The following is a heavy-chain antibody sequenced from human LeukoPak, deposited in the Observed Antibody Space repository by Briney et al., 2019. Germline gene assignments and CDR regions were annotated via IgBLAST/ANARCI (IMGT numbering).Heavy chain of an antibody. CDR2: ISGTAENT. CDR3: ANQRGGF. D-gene: IGHD3-10*01. J-gene: IGHJ4*02. V-gene: IGHV3-23*01. Sequence: GGSLRLSCAASGFIFSSYPMSWVRQAPGKGLEWVSAISGTAENTYYADSVKGRFSISRDNSRNTVHLQMNSLRPEDTAVYYCANQRGGFWGQGTLVTVSS. CDR1: GFIFSSYP.